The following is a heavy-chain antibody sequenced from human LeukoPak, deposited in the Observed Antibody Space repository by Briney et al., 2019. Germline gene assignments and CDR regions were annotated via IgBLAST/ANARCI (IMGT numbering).Heavy chain of an antibody. CDR1: GFTFSSYA. J-gene: IGHJ5*02. Sequence: GSLRLSCAASGFTFSSYAMSWIRQPPGKGLEWIGYIYFSGTTKYNPSLESRVTISVDTSKNQFSLKLSSVTAADTAVYYCARRRAEGGSNGHYNWFDPWGQGTLVTVSS. V-gene: IGHV4-59*08. CDR2: IYFSGTT. D-gene: IGHD6-13*01. CDR3: ARRRAEGGSNGHYNWFDP.